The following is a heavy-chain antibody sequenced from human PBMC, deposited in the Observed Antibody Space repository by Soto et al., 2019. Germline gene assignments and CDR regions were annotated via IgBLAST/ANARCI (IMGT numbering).Heavy chain of an antibody. V-gene: IGHV4-59*01. J-gene: IGHJ6*03. CDR3: ARGATGTTYYYMDV. CDR1: GGSISSYY. CDR2: IYYSGST. Sequence: PSETLSLTCTVSGGSISSYYWSWIRQPPGKGLEWIGYIYYSGSTNYNPSLKSRVTISVDTSKNQFSLKLSSVTAADTAVYYCARGATGTTYYYMDVWGKGTTVTVSS. D-gene: IGHD1-1*01.